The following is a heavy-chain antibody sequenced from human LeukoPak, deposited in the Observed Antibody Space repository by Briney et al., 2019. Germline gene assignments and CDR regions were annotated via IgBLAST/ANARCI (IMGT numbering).Heavy chain of an antibody. CDR1: GFTVSSNY. CDR2: IYSGGST. CDR3: ARDSSGFIVY. J-gene: IGHJ4*02. D-gene: IGHD3-22*01. V-gene: IGHV3-66*01. Sequence: GALRLSCAASGFTVSSNYMSWVRQAPGKGLEWVSVIYSGGSTYYADSVKGRFTISRDNSKNTLYLQMNSLRAEDTAVYYCARDSSGFIVYWGQGTLVTVSS.